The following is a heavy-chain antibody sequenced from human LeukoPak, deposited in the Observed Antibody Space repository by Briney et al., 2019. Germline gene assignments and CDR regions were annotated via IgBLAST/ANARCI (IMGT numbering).Heavy chain of an antibody. Sequence: SETLSLTCTVSGGSISSGGYYWSWIRQHPGKGLEWIGYIYYSGSTYYNPSLKSRVTISVDTSKNQFSLKLSSVTAADTAVYCCARVHPSYYYYGMDVWGKGTTVTVSS. V-gene: IGHV4-31*03. CDR2: IYYSGST. CDR1: GGSISSGGYY. CDR3: ARVHPSYYYYGMDV. J-gene: IGHJ6*04.